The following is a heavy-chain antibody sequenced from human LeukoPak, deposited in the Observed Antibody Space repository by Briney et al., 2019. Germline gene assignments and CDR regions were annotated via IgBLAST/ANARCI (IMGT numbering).Heavy chain of an antibody. Sequence: VASVKVSCKASGYTFTSNFMHWVRQAPGQGLEWVGIINPRGGSTSYAQRFQGRVTMTSDTSTNTVYMDLSSLRSDDTAVYYCARDTSHTIFGVAAIDYWGQGTLVTVSS. CDR2: INPRGGST. V-gene: IGHV1-46*01. CDR3: ARDTSHTIFGVAAIDY. D-gene: IGHD3-3*01. CDR1: GYTFTSNF. J-gene: IGHJ4*02.